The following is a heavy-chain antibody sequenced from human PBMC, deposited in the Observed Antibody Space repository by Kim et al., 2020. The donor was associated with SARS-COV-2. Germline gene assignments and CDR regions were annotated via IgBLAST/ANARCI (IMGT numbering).Heavy chain of an antibody. CDR3: ASSRLGFGELFRGAFDI. J-gene: IGHJ3*02. CDR1: GFTFSSYG. V-gene: IGHV3-33*05. Sequence: GGSLRLSCAASGFTFSSYGMHWVRQAPGKGLEWVAVISYDGSNKYYADSVKGRFTISRDNSKNTLYLQMNSLRAEDTAVYYCASSRLGFGELFRGAFDI. D-gene: IGHD3-10*01. CDR2: ISYDGSNK.